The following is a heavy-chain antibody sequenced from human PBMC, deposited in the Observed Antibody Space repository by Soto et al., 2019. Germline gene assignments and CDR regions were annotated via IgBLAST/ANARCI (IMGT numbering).Heavy chain of an antibody. D-gene: IGHD3-3*01. CDR2: INHSGST. V-gene: IGHV4-34*01. Sequence: SEPLSLTCAVYGGSFSGYYWSWIRQPPGKGLEWIGEINHSGSTNYNPSLKSRVTISVDTSKNQFSLKLSSVTAADTAVYYCTITIFGAVVHGYWGQGNLVTVSS. CDR3: TITIFGAVVHGY. CDR1: GGSFSGYY. J-gene: IGHJ4*02.